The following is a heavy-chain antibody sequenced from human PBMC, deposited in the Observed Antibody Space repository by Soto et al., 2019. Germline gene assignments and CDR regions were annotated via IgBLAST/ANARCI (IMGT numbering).Heavy chain of an antibody. J-gene: IGHJ4*02. CDR3: ARDPETYYDSSGLSN. CDR2: IWYDGSNK. D-gene: IGHD3-22*01. Sequence: GGSPRLSCAASGFTFSSYGMHWVRQAPGKGLEWVAVIWYDGSNKYYADSVKGRFTISRDNSKNTLYLQMNSLRAEDTAVYYCARDPETYYDSSGLSNWGQGTLVTVSS. CDR1: GFTFSSYG. V-gene: IGHV3-33*01.